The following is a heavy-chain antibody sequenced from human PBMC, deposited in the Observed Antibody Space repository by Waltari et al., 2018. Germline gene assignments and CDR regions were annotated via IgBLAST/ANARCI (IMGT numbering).Heavy chain of an antibody. CDR1: GGTFSSYT. V-gene: IGHV1-69*02. Sequence: VQLVQSGAEVKKPGSSVKVSCKASGGTFSSYTISWVRQAPGQGLEWMGRIIPILGIANYAQKFQGRVTMTADKSTSTAYMGLSSLRSEDTAVNYCSTRGYGMDVWSQGTTVTVSS. CDR2: IIPILGIA. CDR3: STRGYGMDV. D-gene: IGHD2-2*01. J-gene: IGHJ6*02.